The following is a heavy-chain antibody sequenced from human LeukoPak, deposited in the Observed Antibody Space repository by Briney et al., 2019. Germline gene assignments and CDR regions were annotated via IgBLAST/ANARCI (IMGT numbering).Heavy chain of an antibody. V-gene: IGHV3-48*01. Sequence: GGSLRLSCAASGFTFSSYSMNWVRQAPGQGLEWVSYISSSSSTIYYADSVKGRFTISRDNAKNSLYLQMNSLRAEDTAVYYCARVGRFFTGSPTYYYDSSGYYIDYWGQGTLVTVSS. D-gene: IGHD3-22*01. CDR1: GFTFSSYS. CDR3: ARVGRFFTGSPTYYYDSSGYYIDY. CDR2: ISSSSSTI. J-gene: IGHJ4*02.